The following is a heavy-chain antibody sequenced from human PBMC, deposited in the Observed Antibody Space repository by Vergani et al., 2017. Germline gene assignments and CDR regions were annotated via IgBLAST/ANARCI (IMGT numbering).Heavy chain of an antibody. CDR3: TKGSRGYTGYFFDY. CDR2: VSGSSATP. J-gene: IGHJ4*02. V-gene: IGHV3-23*01. Sequence: EVQLLESGGGLVQPGGSLRLSCEASGFSFPVYAMRGVRQAPGKGLEWVSSVSGSSATPYYADSVKGRFIISRDNSKNTLHLQMNSVRADDTAVYYCTKGSRGYTGYFFDYWGQGTLASVSS. D-gene: IGHD5-12*01. CDR1: GFSFPVYA.